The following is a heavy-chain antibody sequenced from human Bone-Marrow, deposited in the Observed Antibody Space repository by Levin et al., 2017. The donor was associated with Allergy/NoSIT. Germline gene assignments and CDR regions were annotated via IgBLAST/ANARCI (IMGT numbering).Heavy chain of an antibody. CDR2: ISGTGRHI. D-gene: IGHD2-2*01. Sequence: ETLSLTCAASGFTFTSYGMHWVRQAPGKGLEWVSSISGTGRHIYLADSLKGRFTISRDNAKNSLSLQMNNLRVEDTAVFYCAKDEGPFSSSFAFDCWGQGALVTVSS. CDR3: AKDEGPFSSSFAFDC. J-gene: IGHJ4*02. CDR1: GFTFTSYG. V-gene: IGHV3-21*01.